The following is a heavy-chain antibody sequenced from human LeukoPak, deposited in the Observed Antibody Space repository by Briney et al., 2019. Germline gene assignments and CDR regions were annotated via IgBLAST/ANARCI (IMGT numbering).Heavy chain of an antibody. Sequence: GRSLRLSCEASGFTFSSHAMHWVRQAPGKGLEWVAVISFDGSNKYYTGSVKGRFAISRDNSKNTLYLQMNSLRAEDTAVYYCARGRYCTTSSCYSYYHYYNMDVWGKGTTVTVSS. J-gene: IGHJ6*03. CDR1: GFTFSSHA. CDR3: ARGRYCTTSSCYSYYHYYNMDV. D-gene: IGHD2-2*01. CDR2: ISFDGSNK. V-gene: IGHV3-30*09.